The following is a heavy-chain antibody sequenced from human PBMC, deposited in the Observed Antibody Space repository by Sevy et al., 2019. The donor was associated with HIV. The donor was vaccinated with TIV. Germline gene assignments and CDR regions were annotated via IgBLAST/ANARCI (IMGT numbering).Heavy chain of an antibody. D-gene: IGHD3-3*01. CDR1: GDSVSSNSAA. CDR3: ARATLRFFRNSFYYYYGMDV. Sequence: KQSQTLSLTCAISGDSVSSNSAAWNWIRQSPSRGLEWLGRTYYRSKWYNDYAVSVKSRITINPDKSKNQFSLQLNSVTPEDTAVYYCARATLRFFRNSFYYYYGMDVWGQGTTVTVS. CDR2: TYYRSKWYN. J-gene: IGHJ6*02. V-gene: IGHV6-1*01.